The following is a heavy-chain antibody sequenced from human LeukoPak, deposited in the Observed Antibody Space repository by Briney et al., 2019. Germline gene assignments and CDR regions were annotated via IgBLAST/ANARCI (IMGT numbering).Heavy chain of an antibody. CDR2: ISSSSSYI. Sequence: PGGSLRLSCAASGFTFSSYSMNWVRQAPGKGLEWVSSISSSSSYIYYADSVKGRFTISRDNAKNSLYLQTNSLRAGDTAVYYCARDLNPRYFDWTSSAWFDPWGQGTLVTVSS. V-gene: IGHV3-21*01. D-gene: IGHD3-9*01. CDR3: ARDLNPRYFDWTSSAWFDP. J-gene: IGHJ5*02. CDR1: GFTFSSYS.